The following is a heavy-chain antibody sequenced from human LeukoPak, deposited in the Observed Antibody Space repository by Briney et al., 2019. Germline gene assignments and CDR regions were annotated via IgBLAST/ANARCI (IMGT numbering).Heavy chain of an antibody. CDR1: GGSINNYY. D-gene: IGHD3-3*01. CDR2: FYNSGST. V-gene: IGHV4-59*01. Sequence: PSETLSLTCTVSGGSINNYYWSWIRRPPGKGLEWIGYFYNSGSTNYNPSLKSRVTISVDTSKNQFSLILSSVTAPDTAVYYCARDRGGIGGYFDYWGQGALVTVSS. J-gene: IGHJ4*02. CDR3: ARDRGGIGGYFDY.